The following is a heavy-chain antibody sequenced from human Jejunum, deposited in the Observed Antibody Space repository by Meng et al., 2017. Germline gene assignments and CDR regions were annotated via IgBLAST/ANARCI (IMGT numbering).Heavy chain of an antibody. J-gene: IGHJ4*02. Sequence: QVRLQESGPRLVRPAEPVSLICAVSGGSVSSSGYRWGWIRQPPGKGLEWIGYASTNYNPSLKSRVTISLDTSKNQFSLKLTSVTAADTAVYYCARDHWGSLDYWGQGILVTVSS. V-gene: IGHV4-61*08. CDR2: AST. CDR3: ARDHWGSLDY. D-gene: IGHD7-27*01. CDR1: GGSVSSSGYR.